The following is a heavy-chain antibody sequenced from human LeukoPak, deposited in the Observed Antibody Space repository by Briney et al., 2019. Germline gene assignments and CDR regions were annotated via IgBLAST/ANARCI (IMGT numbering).Heavy chain of an antibody. Sequence: AASVTVSCTASGYTFTTHDINWVRQATGQGLERLGWMSPNSGDTGYAQKFQGRVTMTSDSSISTAYMELSSLRSEDTAIYYCVRTPPNWGFDYWGQGTLVTVSS. CDR3: VRTPPNWGFDY. CDR1: GYTFTTHD. D-gene: IGHD7-27*01. CDR2: MSPNSGDT. V-gene: IGHV1-8*01. J-gene: IGHJ4*02.